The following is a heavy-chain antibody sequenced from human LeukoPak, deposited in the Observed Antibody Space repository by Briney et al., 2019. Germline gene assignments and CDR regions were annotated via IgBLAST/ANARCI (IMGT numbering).Heavy chain of an antibody. CDR1: GFTFSSYA. J-gene: IGHJ4*02. CDR2: ISYDGSNK. V-gene: IGHV3-30-3*01. Sequence: GGSLRLSCAASGFTFSSYAMHWVRPAPGRGLEWVAVISYDGSNKSYADSVKGRFTISRDNAKNTLYLHMNSLRAEDTAVYYCARPGGHWSSSPFDYWGQGTLVTVSS. CDR3: ARPGGHWSSSPFDY. D-gene: IGHD2-21*01.